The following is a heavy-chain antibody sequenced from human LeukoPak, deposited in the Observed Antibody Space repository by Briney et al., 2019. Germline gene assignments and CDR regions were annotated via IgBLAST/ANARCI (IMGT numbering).Heavy chain of an antibody. J-gene: IGHJ5*02. CDR2: INSADNVE. CDR3: ARDTVNGPFVISLDL. Sequence: GGSLRLSCAASGFSLRSSEMNWVRQAPGKGPEWVAHINSADNVEYYTDSVRGRFTMSRDNAKDLLYLQMNSLRDEDTAVYYCARDTVNGPFVISLDLWGQGSQVTVSS. V-gene: IGHV3-48*03. CDR1: GFSLRSSE. D-gene: IGHD2-8*01.